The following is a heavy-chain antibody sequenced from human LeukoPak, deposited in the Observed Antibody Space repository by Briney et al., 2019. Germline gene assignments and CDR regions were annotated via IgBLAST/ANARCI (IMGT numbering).Heavy chain of an antibody. Sequence: GESLKISCKGSGYSFTSYWIGWVRQMPGKGLEWMGIIYPGDSDTRYSPSFQGQVTISADKSISTAYLQWSSLKASDTAMYYCARPPHCGGDRYSGWAFDIWGQGTMVTVSS. CDR3: ARPPHCGGDRYSGWAFDI. V-gene: IGHV5-51*01. CDR2: IYPGDSDT. J-gene: IGHJ3*02. CDR1: GYSFTSYW. D-gene: IGHD2-21*02.